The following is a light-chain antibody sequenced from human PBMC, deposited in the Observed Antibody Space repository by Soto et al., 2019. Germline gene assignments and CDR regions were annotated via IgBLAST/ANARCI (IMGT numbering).Light chain of an antibody. V-gene: IGKV3-20*01. CDR3: RQYGMSPT. Sequence: VLTLPQGTVSLSAGQSATLSCRTSPTMITPYLSWYQQNTGQAPRLLIHGAYTRAPGIPDRFSGSGSGTDFTLTSNRVEPEDSAVYYCRQYGMSPTFGPGTKVDTK. J-gene: IGKJ3*01. CDR1: PTMITPY. CDR2: GAY.